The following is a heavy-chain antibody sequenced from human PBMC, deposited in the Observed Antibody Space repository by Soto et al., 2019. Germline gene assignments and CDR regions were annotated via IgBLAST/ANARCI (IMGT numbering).Heavy chain of an antibody. V-gene: IGHV3-30-3*01. CDR1: QFSFRSYA. CDR3: ARTFDTITYYFDD. J-gene: IGHJ4*02. Sequence: PGGSLRLSCAASQFSFRSYAMHWIRQSPGKGLEWVAVISFDGNSLHYADSVRDRFTISRDNSKNTLYLQMNNLRPEDTAVYYCARTFDTITYYFDDWGQGTVVTVSS. CDR2: ISFDGNSL. D-gene: IGHD3-9*01.